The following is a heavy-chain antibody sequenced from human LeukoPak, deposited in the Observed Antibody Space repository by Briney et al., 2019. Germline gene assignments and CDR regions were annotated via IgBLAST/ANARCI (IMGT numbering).Heavy chain of an antibody. D-gene: IGHD5-18*01. V-gene: IGHV3-23*01. J-gene: IGHJ4*02. CDR3: ANFVDTSMGGNDY. Sequence: PGGSLRLSCAASGFTFSSHAMSWVRQAPGKGLEWVSAISADSYYTYYADSVQGRFTISRDNSKNTLYLQMNSLRAEDAALSYCANFVDTSMGGNDYWGQGTLVTVSS. CDR2: ISADSYYT. CDR1: GFTFSSHA.